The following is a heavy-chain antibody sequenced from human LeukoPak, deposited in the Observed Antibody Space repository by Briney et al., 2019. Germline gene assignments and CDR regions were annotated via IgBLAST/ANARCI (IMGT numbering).Heavy chain of an antibody. CDR1: GYSFTSYW. D-gene: IGHD2-2*01. J-gene: IGHJ4*02. CDR3: ARPYCSSTSCYDY. Sequence: GESLKISCKDSGYSFTSYWIGWVRQMPGKGLEWMGIIYPGDSDTRYSPSFQGQVTLSADKSISTAYLRWSSLKASDTAMYYCARPYCSSTSCYDYWGQGTLVTVSS. CDR2: IYPGDSDT. V-gene: IGHV5-51*01.